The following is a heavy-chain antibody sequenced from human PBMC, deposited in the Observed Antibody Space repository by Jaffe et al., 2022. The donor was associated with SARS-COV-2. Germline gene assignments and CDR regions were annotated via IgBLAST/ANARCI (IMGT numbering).Heavy chain of an antibody. CDR3: ARARLHYDILTGYPYPAGYGNGMDV. D-gene: IGHD3-9*01. J-gene: IGHJ6*02. V-gene: IGHV3-33*01. Sequence: QVQLVESGGGVVQPGRSLRLSCAASGFTFSSYGMHWVRQAPGKGLEWVAVIWYDGSNKYYADSVKGRFTISRDNSKNTLYLQMNSLRAEDTAVYYCARARLHYDILTGYPYPAGYGNGMDVWGQGTTVTVSS. CDR1: GFTFSSYG. CDR2: IWYDGSNK.